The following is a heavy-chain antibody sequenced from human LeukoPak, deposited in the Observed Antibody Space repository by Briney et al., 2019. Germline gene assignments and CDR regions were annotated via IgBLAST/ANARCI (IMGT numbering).Heavy chain of an antibody. CDR2: INHSGGT. CDR3: ARYSGYYLSYFDY. CDR1: DGSFSGYY. D-gene: IGHD3-22*01. J-gene: IGHJ4*02. V-gene: IGHV4-34*01. Sequence: SETLSLTCAVYDGSFSGYYRSWIRQPPGKGLEWIGEINHSGGTNYNPSLKSRVTISVDTSKNQFSLKLSSVTAADTAMYYCARYSGYYLSYFDYWGQGTLVTVSS.